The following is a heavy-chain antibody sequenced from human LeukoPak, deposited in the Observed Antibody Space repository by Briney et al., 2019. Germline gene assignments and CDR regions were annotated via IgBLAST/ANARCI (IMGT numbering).Heavy chain of an antibody. V-gene: IGHV3-7*01. D-gene: IGHD1-26*01. CDR2: IKQDGSEK. J-gene: IGHJ4*02. Sequence: GGSLRLSCAASGFTFSSYWMSWVRQAPGKGLEWVANIKQDGSEKYYVDSVKGRFTISRDNSKNTMCLQMNNLREEDTAVYYCTRDPILGAPDYFDYWGQGTLVTVSS. CDR1: GFTFSSYW. CDR3: TRDPILGAPDYFDY.